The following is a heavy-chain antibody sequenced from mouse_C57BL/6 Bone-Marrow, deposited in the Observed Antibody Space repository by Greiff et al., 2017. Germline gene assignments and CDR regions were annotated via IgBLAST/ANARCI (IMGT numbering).Heavy chain of an antibody. Sequence: QVQLQQPGAELVKPGASVKLSCKASGYTFTSYWMHWVKQRPGRGLGWIGRIDPNSGGTKYNEKFKSKATLTVDKPSSTAYMQLSSLTSEDSAVYYCARWRFHYYGSLGYFDVWGTGTTVTVSS. D-gene: IGHD1-1*01. CDR3: ARWRFHYYGSLGYFDV. CDR2: IDPNSGGT. V-gene: IGHV1-72*01. J-gene: IGHJ1*03. CDR1: GYTFTSYW.